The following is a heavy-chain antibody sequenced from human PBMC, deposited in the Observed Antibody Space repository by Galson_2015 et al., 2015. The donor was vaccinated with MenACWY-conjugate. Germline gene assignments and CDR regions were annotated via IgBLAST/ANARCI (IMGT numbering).Heavy chain of an antibody. CDR1: GYTFTSYY. Sequence: SVKVSCKASGYTFTSYYMHWVRQAPGQGLEWMGIINPGGGSRNYAQKFQGRVTMTRDTSTGTVYMELSSLRSDDTAVYFCARDGRIMEAPTHDAFDIWGQGTLVTVSS. D-gene: IGHD2-15*01. CDR3: ARDGRIMEAPTHDAFDI. CDR2: INPGGGSR. J-gene: IGHJ3*02. V-gene: IGHV1-46*01.